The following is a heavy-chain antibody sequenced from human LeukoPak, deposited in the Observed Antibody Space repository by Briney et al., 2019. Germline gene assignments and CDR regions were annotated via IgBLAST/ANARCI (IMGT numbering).Heavy chain of an antibody. J-gene: IGHJ4*02. CDR1: GFTFTNYA. CDR2: IYSAGGT. Sequence: PGGSLRLSCAASGFTFTNYAMSWVRQAPGKGLECVSVIYSAGGTYYADSVKGRFTISRDNSKNTLYLQMNSLRAEDTAVYYCATAPYCSGGRCYPQDSWGQGTLVTVSS. V-gene: IGHV3-23*03. CDR3: ATAPYCSGGRCYPQDS. D-gene: IGHD2-15*01.